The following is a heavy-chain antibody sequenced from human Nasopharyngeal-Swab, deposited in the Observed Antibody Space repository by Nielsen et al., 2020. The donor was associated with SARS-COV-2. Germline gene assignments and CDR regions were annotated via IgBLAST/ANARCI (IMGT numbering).Heavy chain of an antibody. CDR2: INHSGST. Sequence: PGKGLEGIGEINHSGSTNYNPSLKSRVTISEDTSKNQFSLKLSSVTAADTAVYYCARGRIGGVIGNWFDPWGQGTLVTVSS. CDR3: ARGRIGGVIGNWFDP. D-gene: IGHD3-16*02. V-gene: IGHV4-34*01. J-gene: IGHJ5*02.